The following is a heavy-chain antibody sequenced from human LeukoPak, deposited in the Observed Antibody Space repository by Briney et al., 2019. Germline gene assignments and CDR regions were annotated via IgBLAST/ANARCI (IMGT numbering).Heavy chain of an antibody. CDR3: AKVGFSEMEWLLYSDH. CDR1: GFTFSSYA. J-gene: IGHJ4*02. D-gene: IGHD3-3*01. CDR2: ISYDGSNK. Sequence: GGSLRLSCAASGFTFSSYAMHWVRQAPGKGLEWVAVISYDGSNKYYADSVKGRFTISRDNSKNTLYLQMNSLRAEDTAVYYCAKVGFSEMEWLLYSDHWGQGTLVTVTS. V-gene: IGHV3-30-3*01.